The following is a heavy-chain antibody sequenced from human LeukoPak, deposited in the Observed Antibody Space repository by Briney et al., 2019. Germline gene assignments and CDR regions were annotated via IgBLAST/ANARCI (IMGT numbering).Heavy chain of an antibody. J-gene: IGHJ6*03. D-gene: IGHD6-13*01. Sequence: SETLPLTCTVSGYSISSGYYWGWIRQPAGKGLEWIGRIYTSGSTNYNPSLKSRVTISVDTSKNQFSLKLSSVTAADTAVYYCARGSSSWSYYYMDVWGKGTTVTVSS. CDR2: IYTSGST. CDR1: GYSISSGYY. CDR3: ARGSSSWSYYYMDV. V-gene: IGHV4-61*02.